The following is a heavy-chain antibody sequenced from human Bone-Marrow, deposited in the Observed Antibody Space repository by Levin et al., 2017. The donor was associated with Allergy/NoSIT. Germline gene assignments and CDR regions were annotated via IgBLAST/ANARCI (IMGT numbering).Heavy chain of an antibody. Sequence: SQTLSLTCTVSGGSIRGYYWSWIRRPPGKGLEWIGYMYNSGSTKYNPSLKSRVTISVDTSKNQFSLKLNSVTAADAAVYYCARDRTITASGQTYYYGMDVWGQGTTVTVSS. J-gene: IGHJ6*02. CDR3: ARDRTITASGQTYYYGMDV. D-gene: IGHD6-13*01. CDR2: MYNSGST. CDR1: GGSIRGYY. V-gene: IGHV4-59*01.